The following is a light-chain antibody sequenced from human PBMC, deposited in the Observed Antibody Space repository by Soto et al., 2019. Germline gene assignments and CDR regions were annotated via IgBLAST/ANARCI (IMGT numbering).Light chain of an antibody. CDR2: DAS. V-gene: IGKV1-33*01. CDR1: QDISNY. J-gene: IGKJ4*01. CDR3: HQYDSLPLT. Sequence: DIRMTQSPSSLSASVGDRVTITCQASQDISNYLNWYQQTPGKAPKLLIYDASNLETGVPSRFSGSGSGTTFSFTISSLQPEAIATYYCHQYDSLPLTFAGGTKVQIK.